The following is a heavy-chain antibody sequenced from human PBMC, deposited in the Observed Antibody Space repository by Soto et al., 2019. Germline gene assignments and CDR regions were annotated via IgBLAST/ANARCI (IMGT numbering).Heavy chain of an antibody. J-gene: IGHJ6*02. D-gene: IGHD3-3*01. CDR1: RFTFSNYA. CDR2: ISSTGGSI. V-gene: IGHV3-23*01. CDR3: ARAHDYDFWSGFLFYGMDV. Sequence: GGSLRLSCAASRFTFSNYAMSWVRQAPGKGLEWVSGISSTGGSIYYADSVKGRFTISRDNSKNTLDLQMSSLRAEDTAIYYCARAHDYDFWSGFLFYGMDVWGQGTTVTVSS.